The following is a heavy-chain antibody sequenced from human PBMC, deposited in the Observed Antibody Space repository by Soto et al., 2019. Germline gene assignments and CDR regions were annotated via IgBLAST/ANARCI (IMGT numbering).Heavy chain of an antibody. CDR1: GGTFSSYT. Sequence: QVQLVQSGAEVKKPGSSVKVSCKASGGTFSSYTISWVRQAPGQGLEWMGRIIPILGIANYAQKFQGRVTITADKSTSTAYMELSSLRSEDTAVYYCSFLPRLGGWFDPWGQGTLVTVSS. D-gene: IGHD3-16*01. CDR2: IIPILGIA. V-gene: IGHV1-69*02. CDR3: SFLPRLGGWFDP. J-gene: IGHJ5*02.